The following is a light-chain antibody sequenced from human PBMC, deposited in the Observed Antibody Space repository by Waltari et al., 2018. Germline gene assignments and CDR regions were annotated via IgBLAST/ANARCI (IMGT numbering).Light chain of an antibody. CDR1: TSNIGINS. Sequence: SVLTQPPSASGTPGQRVTIYCSGSTSNIGINSVNWYQQLPGTAPKFRIYGNYRRPSVGPDLVLGSKFGPSTSLAIIGLQPEDEASYYCAAWYDSLNGVVFGAGTQLTVL. J-gene: IGLJ2*01. CDR2: GNY. CDR3: AAWYDSLNGVV. V-gene: IGLV1-44*01.